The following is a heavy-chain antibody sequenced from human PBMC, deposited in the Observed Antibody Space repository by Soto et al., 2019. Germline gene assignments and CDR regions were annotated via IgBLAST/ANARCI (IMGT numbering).Heavy chain of an antibody. V-gene: IGHV3-30*18. CDR3: GKDMTDHYVDIYY. J-gene: IGHJ4*02. CDR1: GFTFSSYG. CDR2: ISYHGNSI. D-gene: IGHD3-9*01. Sequence: QVQLVESGGGVVQPGRSLRLSCAASGFTFSSYGMHWVRQAPGKGLEWVAVISYHGNSIYYADSVKGRFTISRDNFMNPLYLQMDSLRAEDTAVYYCGKDMTDHYVDIYYWGQGTLVTVSS.